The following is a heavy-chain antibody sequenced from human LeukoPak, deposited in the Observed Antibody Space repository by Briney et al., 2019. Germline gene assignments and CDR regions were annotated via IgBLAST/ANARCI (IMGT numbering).Heavy chain of an antibody. D-gene: IGHD3-10*01. CDR2: IYSGGST. J-gene: IGHJ4*02. V-gene: IGHV3-66*01. CDR3: ARGLLLGIFDY. CDR1: GFNVSSNY. Sequence: QAGGSLGTSCSAPGFNVSSNYMSRVRQGPGEGLEWVSVIYSGGSTYYADSVKGRFTISRDNSKNTLYLQMNSLRAEDTAVYYCARGLLLGIFDYWGQGTLVTVSS.